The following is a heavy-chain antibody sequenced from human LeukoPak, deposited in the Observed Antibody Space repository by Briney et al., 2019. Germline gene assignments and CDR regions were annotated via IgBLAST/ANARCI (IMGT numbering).Heavy chain of an antibody. CDR2: MNANSGNT. CDR1: GYTFTNYD. CDR3: ARPSGTYSLFHS. J-gene: IGHJ4*02. D-gene: IGHD1-26*01. V-gene: IGHV1-8*01. Sequence: ASVKVSCKASGYTFTNYDINWVRQATGQGLEWMGWMNANSGNTGYAQKFQGRVTMTRNTSISTAHMELSSLRSEDTAVYYCARPSGTYSLFHSWGQGTLVTVSS.